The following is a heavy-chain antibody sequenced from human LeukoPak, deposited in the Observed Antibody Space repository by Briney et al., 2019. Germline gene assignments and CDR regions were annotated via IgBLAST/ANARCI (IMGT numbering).Heavy chain of an antibody. CDR2: IIPIFGTA. D-gene: IGHD6-13*01. J-gene: IGHJ3*02. CDR3: AREIGQQLVGRPGSPHAFDI. V-gene: IGHV1-69*13. CDR1: GGTFSSYA. Sequence: SVKVSCKASGGTFSSYAISRVRQAPGQGLEWMGGIIPIFGTANYAQKFQGRVTITADESTSTAYMELSSLRSEDTAVYYCAREIGQQLVGRPGSPHAFDIWGQGTMVTVSS.